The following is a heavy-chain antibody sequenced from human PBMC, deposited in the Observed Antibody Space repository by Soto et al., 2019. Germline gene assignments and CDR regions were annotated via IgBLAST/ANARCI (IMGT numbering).Heavy chain of an antibody. V-gene: IGHV3-23*01. CDR1: GFTFSSYA. CDR2: ISGGGGST. D-gene: IGHD3-22*01. Sequence: EVQLLESGGGLVQPGGSLRLSCAASGFTFSSYAMSWVRQAPGKGLEWVSAISGGGGSTYYADSVKGRFTISRDNSKNTLFLQMNSLRAEDTAGYYCAKVPADSSGYYYGFDYWGQGTLVTVSS. J-gene: IGHJ4*02. CDR3: AKVPADSSGYYYGFDY.